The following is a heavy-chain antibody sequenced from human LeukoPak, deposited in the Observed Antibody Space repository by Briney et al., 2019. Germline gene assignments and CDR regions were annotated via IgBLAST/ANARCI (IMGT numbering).Heavy chain of an antibody. Sequence: SETLSLTCTVSGGSISSYYWSWIRQPPGKGLEWIGYIYYSGSTNYNPSLKSRVTISVDTSKNQFSLKLSSVTAADTAAYYCARGGYYTEPFDYWGQGTLVTVSS. D-gene: IGHD3-3*01. CDR1: GGSISSYY. V-gene: IGHV4-59*01. CDR2: IYYSGST. J-gene: IGHJ4*02. CDR3: ARGGYYTEPFDY.